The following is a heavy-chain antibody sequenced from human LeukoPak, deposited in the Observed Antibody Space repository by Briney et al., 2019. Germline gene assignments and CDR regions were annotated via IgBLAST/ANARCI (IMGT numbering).Heavy chain of an antibody. V-gene: IGHV3-23*01. J-gene: IGHJ4*02. CDR2: ISGGGRTT. CDR3: AKVQALGYCSSTSCYYFDY. Sequence: GGSLRLSCAASGFTFSNHAMSWVRQAPGKGLQWVSVISGGGRTTEYADSVKGRFTVSRDNSVNTLSLHMDSLRVEDTAVYYCAKVQALGYCSSTSCYYFDYWGQGTLVTVSS. CDR1: GFTFSNHA. D-gene: IGHD2-2*01.